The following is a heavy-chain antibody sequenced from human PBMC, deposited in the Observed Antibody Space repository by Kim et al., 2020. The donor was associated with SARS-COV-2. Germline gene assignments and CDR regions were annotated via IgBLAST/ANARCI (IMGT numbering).Heavy chain of an antibody. J-gene: IGHJ6*02. V-gene: IGHV4-39*07. CDR2: IYYSGST. CDR3: ARDAGTMIVVVNNYGMDV. Sequence: SETLSLTCTVSGGSISSSSYYWGWIRQPPGKGLEWIGSIYYSGSTYYNPSLKSRVTISVDTSKNQFSLKLSSVTAADTAVYYCARDAGTMIVVVNNYGMDVWGQGTTVTVSS. D-gene: IGHD3-22*01. CDR1: GGSISSSSYY.